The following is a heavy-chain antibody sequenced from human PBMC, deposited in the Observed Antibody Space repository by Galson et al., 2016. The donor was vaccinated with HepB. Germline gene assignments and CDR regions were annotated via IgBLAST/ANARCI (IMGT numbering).Heavy chain of an antibody. V-gene: IGHV4-59*01. Sequence: SETLSLTCTVSGGSISSYYWSWIRQPPGKGLGWIGYIHYSGSTKYNPSLKSRVTISIDTSKNQFSLKLSSVTAADTAVYYCAREWGQKPNDAFDIWGQGTMVTVSS. CDR3: AREWGQKPNDAFDI. D-gene: IGHD3-16*01. CDR1: GGSISSYY. J-gene: IGHJ3*02. CDR2: IHYSGST.